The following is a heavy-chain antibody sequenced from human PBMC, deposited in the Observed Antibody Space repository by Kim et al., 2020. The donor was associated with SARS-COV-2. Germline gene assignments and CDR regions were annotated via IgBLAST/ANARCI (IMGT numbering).Heavy chain of an antibody. Sequence: ASVKVSCKASGYTFTSYAMNWVRQAPGQGLEWMGWINTNTGNPTYAQGFTGRFVFSLDTSVSTAYLQISSLKAEDTAVYYCARPLGYCSSTSCYPNWFDPWGQGTLVTVSS. CDR1: GYTFTSYA. CDR2: INTNTGNP. CDR3: ARPLGYCSSTSCYPNWFDP. V-gene: IGHV7-4-1*02. D-gene: IGHD2-2*01. J-gene: IGHJ5*02.